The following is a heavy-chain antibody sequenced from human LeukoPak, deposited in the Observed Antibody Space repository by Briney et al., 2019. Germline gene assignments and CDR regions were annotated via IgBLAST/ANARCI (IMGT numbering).Heavy chain of an antibody. V-gene: IGHV4-39*07. CDR2: IYYTGST. Sequence: PSETLSLTCTVSGGSIGSSSYYWGWIRQPPGKGLEWIGSIYYTGSTYYNPSPKSRVTISVDRSKNQFSLNLSSVTAADTAVYYCARAEGPNWFDPWGQGTLVTVSS. CDR3: ARAEGPNWFDP. CDR1: GGSIGSSSYY. J-gene: IGHJ5*02.